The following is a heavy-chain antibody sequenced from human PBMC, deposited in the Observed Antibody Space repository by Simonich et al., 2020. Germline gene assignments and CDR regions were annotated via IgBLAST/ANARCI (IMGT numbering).Heavy chain of an antibody. V-gene: IGHV3-30*04. Sequence: QVQLVESGGGVVQPGRSLRLSCAASGFTFSSYAMHWVRQAPGKGLEWEAVISYDRSNKYYADSVKGRFTISRDNSKNTLYLQMNSLRAEDTAVYYCARDGERYCGGDCYSYFDYWGQGTLVTVSS. J-gene: IGHJ4*02. CDR1: GFTFSSYA. D-gene: IGHD2-21*02. CDR2: ISYDRSNK. CDR3: ARDGERYCGGDCYSYFDY.